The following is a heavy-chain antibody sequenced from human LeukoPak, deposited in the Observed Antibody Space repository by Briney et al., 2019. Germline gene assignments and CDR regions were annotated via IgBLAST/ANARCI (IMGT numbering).Heavy chain of an antibody. Sequence: SETLSLTCTVSGCSISSSSYYWGWIRQPPGKGLEWIGSSYYSGSTYYNPSLKSRSTISVDTSKNHFSLKLISVTTTDTGVYYCGSCSSSWYRIDWGKGTLVTVSS. D-gene: IGHD6-13*01. V-gene: IGHV4-39*02. CDR1: GCSISSSSYY. CDR2: SYYSGST. J-gene: IGHJ4*02. CDR3: GSCSSSWYRID.